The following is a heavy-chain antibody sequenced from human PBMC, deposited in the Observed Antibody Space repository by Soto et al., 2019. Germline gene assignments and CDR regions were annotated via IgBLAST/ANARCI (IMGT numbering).Heavy chain of an antibody. Sequence: PSETLSLTCAVSGGSISSGGYSWSWIRQPPGKGLEWIGYIYHSGSTYYNPSLKSRVTISVDRSKNQFSLKLSSVTAADTAVYYCARSTVVPAAGGMDVWGQGTTVTSP. V-gene: IGHV4-30-2*01. J-gene: IGHJ6*02. CDR2: IYHSGST. CDR3: ARSTVVPAAGGMDV. D-gene: IGHD2-2*01. CDR1: GGSISSGGYS.